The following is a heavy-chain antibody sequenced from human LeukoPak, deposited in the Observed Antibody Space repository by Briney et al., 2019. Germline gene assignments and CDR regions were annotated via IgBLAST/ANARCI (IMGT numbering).Heavy chain of an antibody. V-gene: IGHV5-51*01. CDR3: ARLYCSGSTCYMGVDY. D-gene: IGHD2-15*01. Sequence: GESLKTSCKGSGYSFTSYWIAWVRQMPGKGLEWMGITYPGGSDTRYSPSFQGQVTISADKSISTAYLQWSSLKASDSAMYYCARLYCSGSTCYMGVDYWGQGTLVTVSS. CDR1: GYSFTSYW. J-gene: IGHJ4*02. CDR2: TYPGGSDT.